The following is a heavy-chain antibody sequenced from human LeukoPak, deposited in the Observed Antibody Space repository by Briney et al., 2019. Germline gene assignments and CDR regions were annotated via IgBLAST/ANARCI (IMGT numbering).Heavy chain of an antibody. V-gene: IGHV1-18*04. CDR2: ISAYNGNT. CDR3: ARDRREEWELLQGMDV. Sequence: ASVKVSCKASGYTFTSYYMHWVRQAPGQGLEWMGWISAYNGNTNYAQKLQGRVTMTTDTSTSTAYMELRSLRSDDTAVYYCARDRREEWELLQGMDVWGQGTTVTVSS. CDR1: GYTFTSYY. J-gene: IGHJ6*02. D-gene: IGHD1-26*01.